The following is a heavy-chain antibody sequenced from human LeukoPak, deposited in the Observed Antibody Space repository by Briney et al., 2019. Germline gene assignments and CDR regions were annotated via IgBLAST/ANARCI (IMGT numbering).Heavy chain of an antibody. CDR2: ISSSGDTI. J-gene: IGHJ5*02. V-gene: IGHV3-48*03. Sequence: GGSLRLSCTASGFNFSSFEMNWVRQAPGKGLKWVAYISSSGDTISHADFVRGRFTVSRDNTKDSLHLQMNSLRGEDTAFYYCASYGSGNLWGQGTLVTVSS. CDR1: GFNFSSFE. D-gene: IGHD3-10*01. CDR3: ASYGSGNL.